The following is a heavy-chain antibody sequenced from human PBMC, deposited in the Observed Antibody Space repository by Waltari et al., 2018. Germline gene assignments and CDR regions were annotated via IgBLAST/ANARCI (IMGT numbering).Heavy chain of an antibody. D-gene: IGHD3-9*01. CDR1: GYTFTGYY. V-gene: IGHV1-2*06. J-gene: IGHJ5*02. CDR3: AREGYDILTGLKSTWFDP. CDR2: INPNSGGT. Sequence: QVQLVQSGAEVKKPGASVKVSCKASGYTFTGYYMHWVRQAPGQGLEWMGRINPNSGGTNYAQKFQGRVTMTRDTSISTAYMELSRLRSDDTAVYYCAREGYDILTGLKSTWFDPWGQGTLVTVSS.